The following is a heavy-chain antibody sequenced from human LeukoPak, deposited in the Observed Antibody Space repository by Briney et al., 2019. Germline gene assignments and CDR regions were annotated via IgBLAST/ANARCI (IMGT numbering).Heavy chain of an antibody. D-gene: IGHD3-10*01. CDR3: ARGGYYGSGSPLWG. Sequence: GGSLTLSCAASGFTVSGYAMTWVRQVPGKGLEWVSVIGVIATTTYYADSVTGRFTISRDNSKNTVYLQLNSLRADDTAIYFCARGGYYGSGSPLWGWGQGTLVTVSS. V-gene: IGHV3-23*01. CDR1: GFTVSGYA. CDR2: IGVIATTT. J-gene: IGHJ1*01.